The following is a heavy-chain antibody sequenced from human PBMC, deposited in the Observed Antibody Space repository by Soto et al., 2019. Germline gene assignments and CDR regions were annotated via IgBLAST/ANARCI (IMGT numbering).Heavy chain of an antibody. CDR3: ARRRTTGYFDY. V-gene: IGHV4-34*01. Sequence: QVQLQQWGAGLLKPSETLSLTCAVYGGSFSGYYWSWIRQPPGKGLEWSGEINHSGSTNYNPSLKSRVTISVDTSKNQFSLKLSSVTAADTAVYYCARRRTTGYFDYWGQGTLVTVSS. D-gene: IGHD1-7*01. J-gene: IGHJ4*02. CDR2: INHSGST. CDR1: GGSFSGYY.